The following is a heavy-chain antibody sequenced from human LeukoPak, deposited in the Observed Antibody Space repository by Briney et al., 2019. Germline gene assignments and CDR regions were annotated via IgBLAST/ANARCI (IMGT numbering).Heavy chain of an antibody. CDR1: GYTFTNYD. J-gene: IGHJ3*02. V-gene: IGHV1-8*01. Sequence: ASVKVSCKASGYTFTNYDINWVRQATGQGLEWMGWMNPNSGNTGYAQKFQSRVTMTRNTSITTAYMELSSLRSDDTAVYYCARVRGGAPSLVAAFHIWGQGTMVTVSS. CDR3: ARVRGGAPSLVAAFHI. D-gene: IGHD4-23*01. CDR2: MNPNSGNT.